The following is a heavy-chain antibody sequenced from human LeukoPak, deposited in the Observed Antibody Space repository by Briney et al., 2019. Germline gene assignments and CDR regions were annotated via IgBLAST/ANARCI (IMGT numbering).Heavy chain of an antibody. CDR2: IRQDGSKK. V-gene: IGHV3-7*05. D-gene: IGHD3-10*01. J-gene: IGHJ3*02. Sequence: GGSLRLSCAASGFTFSSYWMSWVRQAPGKGLEWVANIRQDGSKKYFVDSVKGRFTFSRDNAKKSLYLQMDSLRAEDTAVYYCAKSPGSGSYYRGGIDAFAIWGQGTMVTVSS. CDR1: GFTFSSYW. CDR3: AKSPGSGSYYRGGIDAFAI.